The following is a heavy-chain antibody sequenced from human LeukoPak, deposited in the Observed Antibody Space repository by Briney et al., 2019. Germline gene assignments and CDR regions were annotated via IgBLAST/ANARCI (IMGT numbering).Heavy chain of an antibody. D-gene: IGHD2-15*01. V-gene: IGHV4-61*02. CDR2: IYTSGST. CDR3: ARVSGGTRDY. Sequence: SETLSLTCTVSGGSISSGSYYWGWVRQPAGKGLEWIGRIYTSGSTNYNPSLNSRVTISVDTSKNQFSLKLSSVTAADTAVYYCARVSGGTRDYWGQGTLVTVSS. CDR1: GGSISSGSYY. J-gene: IGHJ4*02.